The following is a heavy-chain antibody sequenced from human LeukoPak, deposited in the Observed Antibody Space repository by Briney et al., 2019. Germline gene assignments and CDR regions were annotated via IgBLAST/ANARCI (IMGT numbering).Heavy chain of an antibody. CDR1: GYTFADYY. CDR3: ARVAGRSDDFDI. D-gene: IGHD1-26*01. J-gene: IGHJ3*02. CDR2: IYSTSGST. Sequence: ASVKVSCKASGYTFADYYIHWVRQAPGQGLEWMSWIYSTSGSTNSAQKVQGSFTVTRDTSINTAYLDMNRLRSDDTAVYYCARVAGRSDDFDIWGQGTMVTVSS. V-gene: IGHV1-2*02.